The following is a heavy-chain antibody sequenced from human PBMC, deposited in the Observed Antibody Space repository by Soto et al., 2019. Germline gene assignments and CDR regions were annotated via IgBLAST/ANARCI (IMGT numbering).Heavy chain of an antibody. CDR2: FTSGGST. CDR1: GFTISNYA. J-gene: IGHJ4*02. V-gene: IGHV3-23*01. D-gene: IGHD1-26*01. CDR3: ATVWGDSGRDYFDH. Sequence: EVQLLESGGGLVQPGGSLRLSCAASGFTISNYAMTWVRQAPGKGLEWVSSFTSGGSTYYADSLKGRFTISRDSSKNTLYLQMNSLRAEDTAVYYCATVWGDSGRDYFDHWGQGTLVTVSS.